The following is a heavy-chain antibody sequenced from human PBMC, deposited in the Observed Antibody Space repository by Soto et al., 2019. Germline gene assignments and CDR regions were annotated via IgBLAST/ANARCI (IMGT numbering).Heavy chain of an antibody. CDR3: ARGLAAAGSYYYYYYGMDV. V-gene: IGHV3-23*01. Sequence: EVQLLQSWGGLVQPGGSLRLSCAASGFTFSNYAMTWVRQAPGKGLEWVSAISGSSGSTYYADSVKGRFTISRDNSKNPLYPQMNSLRAEDTAVYYCARGLAAAGSYYYYYYGMDVWGQGTTVTVSS. D-gene: IGHD6-13*01. CDR1: GFTFSNYA. CDR2: ISGSSGST. J-gene: IGHJ6*02.